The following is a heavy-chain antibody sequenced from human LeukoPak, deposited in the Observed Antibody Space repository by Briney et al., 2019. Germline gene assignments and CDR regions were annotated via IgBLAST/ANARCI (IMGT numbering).Heavy chain of an antibody. D-gene: IGHD4-23*01. CDR1: TFIFSDYY. Sequence: GGSLRLSCSASTFIFSDYYMSWIRQAPGKGLEWVSHISSSGSTINYADSVKGRFTISRDNAKKSLYLEMNSLRAEDTAVYYCARGNSLGVYWGQGTLVTVSS. CDR3: ARGNSLGVY. CDR2: ISSSGSTI. V-gene: IGHV3-11*01. J-gene: IGHJ4*02.